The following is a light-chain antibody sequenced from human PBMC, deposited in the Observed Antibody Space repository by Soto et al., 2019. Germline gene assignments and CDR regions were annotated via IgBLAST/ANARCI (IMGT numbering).Light chain of an antibody. Sequence: QSVLTQPASVSGSPGQSITISCSGTSTDVGRFELVSWYQQHPGKAPKLMIFEGSKRASGISNRFSGSTSGNTASLTISGLQAEDESDYFCCSYVASSTLVFGGGTKLTVL. CDR3: CSYVASSTLV. CDR1: STDVGRFEL. V-gene: IGLV2-23*01. CDR2: EGS. J-gene: IGLJ3*02.